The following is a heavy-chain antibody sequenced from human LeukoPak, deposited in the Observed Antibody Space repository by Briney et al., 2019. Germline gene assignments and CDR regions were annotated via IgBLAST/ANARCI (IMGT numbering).Heavy chain of an antibody. J-gene: IGHJ6*04. CDR1: GFTFSTYA. V-gene: IGHV3-30*02. Sequence: PGGSLRLSCAASGFTFSTYAMHWVRQAPGKGLEWVAFIRYDGSNKYYADSVKGRFTISRDNFKNTLYLQMNSLRAEDTAVYYCAKGNDYGDYGYMDVWGKGTTVAISS. D-gene: IGHD4-17*01. CDR2: IRYDGSNK. CDR3: AKGNDYGDYGYMDV.